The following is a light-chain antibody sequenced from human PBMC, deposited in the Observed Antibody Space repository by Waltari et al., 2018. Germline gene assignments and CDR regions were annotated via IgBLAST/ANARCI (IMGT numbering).Light chain of an antibody. J-gene: IGKJ3*01. V-gene: IGKV1-39*01. Sequence: DIQMTQSPSSLGASVGDRVTITCRASQGVITYLNWYQQKPGEAPKLLIYAGSVLQSGVPSRFSGSGSGTDFTLTISSVQPEDFATYYCQQTWTFGPGTRVDIK. CDR2: AGS. CDR1: QGVITY. CDR3: QQTWT.